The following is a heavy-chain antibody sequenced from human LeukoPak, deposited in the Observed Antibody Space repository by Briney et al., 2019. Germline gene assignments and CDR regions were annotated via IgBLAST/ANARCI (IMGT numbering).Heavy chain of an antibody. CDR3: ARDPNYYDSSGYYFDY. CDR1: GFTFSSYW. V-gene: IGHV3-7*01. D-gene: IGHD3-22*01. CDR2: IKQDGSEK. Sequence: PGGSLRLSCAASGFTFSSYWMSWVRQAPGKGLEWVANIKQDGSEKYYMDSVKGRFTISRDNAKNSLYLQMNSLRAEDTAVYYCARDPNYYDSSGYYFDYWGQGTLVTVSS. J-gene: IGHJ4*02.